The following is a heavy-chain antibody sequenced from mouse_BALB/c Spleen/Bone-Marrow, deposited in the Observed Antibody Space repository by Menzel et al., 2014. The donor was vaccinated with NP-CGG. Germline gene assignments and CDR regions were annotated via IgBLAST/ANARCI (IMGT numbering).Heavy chain of an antibody. CDR3: TRLTYYGLTDY. CDR2: INPESSTI. Sequence: EVNVVESGGGLVQPGGSLELSCTASGFDFSRYWMSWVRQAPGKGLQWIGEINPESSTINYTPSLKDKFIISRDNAKDTLYLQMSKVRSEDTALYYCTRLTYYGLTDYWGQGTTLTVSS. J-gene: IGHJ2*01. D-gene: IGHD1-2*01. V-gene: IGHV4-1*02. CDR1: GFDFSRYW.